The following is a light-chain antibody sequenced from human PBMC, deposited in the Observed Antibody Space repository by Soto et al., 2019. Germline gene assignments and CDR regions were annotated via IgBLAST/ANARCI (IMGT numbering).Light chain of an antibody. Sequence: QSALTQPASVSGSPGQSITISCTGTSSDVGGYNYVSWYQQHPGKAPKLMIYDVSNRPSGVSNRFSGSKSGNTASLTISGLQAEDDADYYCSSYTSSRTVLFGGGTKLTVL. CDR1: SSDVGGYNY. V-gene: IGLV2-14*03. J-gene: IGLJ2*01. CDR2: DVS. CDR3: SSYTSSRTVL.